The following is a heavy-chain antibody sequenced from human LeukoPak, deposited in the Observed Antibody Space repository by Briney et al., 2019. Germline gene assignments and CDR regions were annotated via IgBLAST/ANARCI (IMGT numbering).Heavy chain of an antibody. CDR2: MNPNSGNT. V-gene: IGHV1-8*01. J-gene: IGHJ4*02. CDR1: GYTFTSYD. CDR3: ARGGNYYDSSGYFFLQGYYFDY. D-gene: IGHD3-22*01. Sequence: GASVKVSCKASGYTFTSYDINRVRQATGQGLEWMGWMNPNSGNTGYAQKFQGRVTMTRNTSISTAYMELSSLRSEDTAVYYCARGGNYYDSSGYFFLQGYYFDYWGQGTLVTVSS.